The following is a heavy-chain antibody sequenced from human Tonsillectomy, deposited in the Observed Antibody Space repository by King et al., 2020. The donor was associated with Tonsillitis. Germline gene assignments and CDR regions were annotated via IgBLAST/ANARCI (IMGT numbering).Heavy chain of an antibody. D-gene: IGHD3/OR15-3a*01. CDR1: GGSISSGGYS. J-gene: IGHJ5*02. CDR3: ARGLDPALGGWFDP. Sequence: QLQESGPGLVKPSQTLSLTCAVSGGSISSGGYSWSWIRQPPGKGLEWIGYIYYSGSTYYNPSLKSRVTISVDTSKNQFSLKLSSGTAADTAVYYCARGLDPALGGWFDPWGQGTLVTVSS. V-gene: IGHV4-30-4*07. CDR2: IYYSGST.